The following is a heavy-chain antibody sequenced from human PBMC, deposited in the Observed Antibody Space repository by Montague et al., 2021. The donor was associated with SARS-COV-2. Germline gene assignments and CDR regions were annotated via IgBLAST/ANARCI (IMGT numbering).Heavy chain of an antibody. CDR2: IYHSGST. CDR3: ARTGYSSGWHSFDY. CDR1: GGSISSNYW. V-gene: IGHV4-4*02. Sequence: SETLSLTCVVSGGSISSNYWRSWVRHPPGKGLEWVGVIYHSGSTYYTPPHNRRVIIPVTKSKHQFSLKLSSVTAADTAVYYCARTGYSSGWHSFDYWGQGTLVTVSS. D-gene: IGHD6-19*01. J-gene: IGHJ4*02.